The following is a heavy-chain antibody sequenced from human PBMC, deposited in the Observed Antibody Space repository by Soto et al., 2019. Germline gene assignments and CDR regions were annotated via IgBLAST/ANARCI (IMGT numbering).Heavy chain of an antibody. J-gene: IGHJ4*02. Sequence: QVQLVQSGAEVRKPGSSVKVSCKASGGTFSNSAISWVRQAPGQGLEWMGGIVPVFGTPNYAQRWQDRVTNTADEPTTTAYMTLASLISGARALYFCAAMKEGGLGSYSPPVYGGQGTLVTVS. CDR1: GGTFSNSA. V-gene: IGHV1-69*01. CDR2: IVPVFGTP. CDR3: AAMKEGGLGSYSPPVY. D-gene: IGHD3-10*01.